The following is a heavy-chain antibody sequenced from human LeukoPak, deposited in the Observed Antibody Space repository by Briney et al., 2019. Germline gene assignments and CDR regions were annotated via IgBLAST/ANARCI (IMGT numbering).Heavy chain of an antibody. CDR3: ARVQVVPTFDY. CDR2: ISSSSSYI. D-gene: IGHD2-2*01. Sequence: GGSLRLSCAASGFTFSSYSMNWVRQAPGKGLEWVSSISSSSSYIYYADSVKGRFTISRDNSKNTLYLQMNSLRAEDTAVYYCARVQVVPTFDYWGQGTLVTVSS. V-gene: IGHV3-21*04. J-gene: IGHJ4*02. CDR1: GFTFSSYS.